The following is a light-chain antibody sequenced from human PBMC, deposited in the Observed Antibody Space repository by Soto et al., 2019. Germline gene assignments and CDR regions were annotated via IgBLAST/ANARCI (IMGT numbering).Light chain of an antibody. CDR2: DAS. Sequence: DIQITQSPSSLSASFVDGVTITCRTSQNISSYLNWYQQKPGKAPNPLIYDASSLKSGVPARFSGSGSGTEFTLTISSLQTDDFATYYCQQYNTYSTFGQGTRLEIK. CDR1: QNISSY. CDR3: QQYNTYST. J-gene: IGKJ5*01. V-gene: IGKV1-5*01.